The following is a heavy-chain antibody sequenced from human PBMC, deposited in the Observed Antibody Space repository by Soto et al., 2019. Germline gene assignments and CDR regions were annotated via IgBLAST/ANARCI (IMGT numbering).Heavy chain of an antibody. CDR1: GFTFSSYS. CDR2: ISSSSSYI. D-gene: IGHD6-13*01. J-gene: IGHJ5*02. CDR3: ARDPIAAASWFDP. V-gene: IGHV3-21*01. Sequence: PGGSLRLSCAASGFTFSSYSMNWVRQAPGKGLEWVSSISSSSSYIYYADSVKGRFTISRDNAKNSLYLQMNSLRAEDTAVYYCARDPIAAASWFDPWGQGTLVTVSS.